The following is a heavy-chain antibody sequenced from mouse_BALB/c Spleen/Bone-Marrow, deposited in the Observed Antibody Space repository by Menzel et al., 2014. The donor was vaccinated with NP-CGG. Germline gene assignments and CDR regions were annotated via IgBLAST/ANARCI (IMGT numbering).Heavy chain of an antibody. D-gene: IGHD2-12*01. CDR2: ILPGSGST. Sequence: VQLQQSGAELMKPGASVKISCKATGYTFSSYWIEWVKQRPGHGLEWIGEILPGSGSTNYNEKFKGKATFTADTSSNTAYMQLSSLTSEDSAVYYCARREVSYYCDYWGQGTTLTVSS. CDR3: ARREVSYYCDY. CDR1: GYTFSSYW. J-gene: IGHJ2*01. V-gene: IGHV1-9*01.